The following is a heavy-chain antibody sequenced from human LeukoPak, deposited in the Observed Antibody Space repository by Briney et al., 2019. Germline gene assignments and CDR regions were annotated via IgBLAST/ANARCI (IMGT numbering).Heavy chain of an antibody. CDR3: AKEDPYDSNYADY. J-gene: IGHJ4*02. D-gene: IGHD4-11*01. CDR1: GFTFSSYG. V-gene: IGHV3-30*02. Sequence: PGGSLRLSCAASGFTFSSYGMHWVRQAPGKGLEWVAFIRYDGSNKYYADSVKGRFTISRDNSRNTLYLQMNSLRAEDTAVYYCAKEDPYDSNYADYWGQGTLVTVSS. CDR2: IRYDGSNK.